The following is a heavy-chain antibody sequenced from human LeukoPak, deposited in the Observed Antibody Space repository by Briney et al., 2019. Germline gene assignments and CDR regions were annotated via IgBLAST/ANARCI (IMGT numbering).Heavy chain of an antibody. D-gene: IGHD3-10*01. CDR1: GGSFSGYY. CDR3: ARGTMVRGVLCDY. Sequence: SETLSLTCAVYGGSFSGYYWGWIRQPPGKGLEWIGEINHSGSTNYNPSLKSRVTISVDTSKNQFSLKLSSVTAADTAVYYCARGTMVRGVLCDYWGQGTLVTVSS. V-gene: IGHV4-34*01. J-gene: IGHJ4*02. CDR2: INHSGST.